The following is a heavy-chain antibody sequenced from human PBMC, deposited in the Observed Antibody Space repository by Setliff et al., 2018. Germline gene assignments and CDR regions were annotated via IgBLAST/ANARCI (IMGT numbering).Heavy chain of an antibody. Sequence: LSLTCTVSGGSISSGNYYWSWIRQPAGKAPEWIGHIFSKGGTNNNPSLKSRVTISVDTSKNQFSLNLRSVTAADTAVYYCARLSPYNTGPPFDYWGQGTLVTVSS. CDR2: IFSKGGT. CDR1: GGSISSGNYY. D-gene: IGHD2-8*02. V-gene: IGHV4-61*09. J-gene: IGHJ4*02. CDR3: ARLSPYNTGPPFDY.